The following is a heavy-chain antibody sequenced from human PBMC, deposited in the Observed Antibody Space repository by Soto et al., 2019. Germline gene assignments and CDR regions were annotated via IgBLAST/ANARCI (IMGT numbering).Heavy chain of an antibody. CDR1: GGSVSSDYYY. D-gene: IGHD6-13*01. CDR2: VYYSGSA. Sequence: PSETLSLTCTVSGGSVSSDYYYWSWIRQTPGKRLEWIAFVYYSGSANYNPSLKSRVTMSADTSKNQFSLKLSSVTAADTAVYYCARDQDSSSWFFDYWGQGTLVTVSS. J-gene: IGHJ4*02. CDR3: ARDQDSSSWFFDY. V-gene: IGHV4-61*01.